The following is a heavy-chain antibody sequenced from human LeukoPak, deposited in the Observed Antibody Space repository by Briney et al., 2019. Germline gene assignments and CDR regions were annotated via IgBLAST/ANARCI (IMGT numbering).Heavy chain of an antibody. J-gene: IGHJ3*02. V-gene: IGHV3-21*01. D-gene: IGHD3-3*01. CDR2: ISSSSSYI. Sequence: PGGSLRLSCAASGFTFSSYSMNWVRQAPGKGMEWVSSISSSSSYIYYADSVKGRFTISRDNAKNSLYLQMNSLRAEDTAVYYCARDHSRITIFGVAHDAFDIWGQGTMVTVSS. CDR3: ARDHSRITIFGVAHDAFDI. CDR1: GFTFSSYS.